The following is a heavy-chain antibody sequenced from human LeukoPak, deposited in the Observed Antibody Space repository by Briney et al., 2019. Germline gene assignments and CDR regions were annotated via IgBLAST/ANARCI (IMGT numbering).Heavy chain of an antibody. CDR2: ISYDGSNK. V-gene: IGHV3-30-3*01. CDR1: GFTFSSYA. Sequence: GGSLRLSCAASGFTFSSYAMHWVRQAPGKGLEWVAVISYDGSNKYYADSVKGRFTISRDNSKNTLYLQMNSLRAEDTAVYYCARDHYDFWSGSQNYYMDVWGKGTTVTVSS. J-gene: IGHJ6*03. CDR3: ARDHYDFWSGSQNYYMDV. D-gene: IGHD3-3*01.